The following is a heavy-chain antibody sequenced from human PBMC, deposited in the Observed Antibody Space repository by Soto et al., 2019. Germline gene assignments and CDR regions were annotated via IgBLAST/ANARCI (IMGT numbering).Heavy chain of an antibody. D-gene: IGHD5-18*01. V-gene: IGHV4-39*01. J-gene: IGHJ3*02. Sequence: SETLSLTCTVSGGSISSSSYYWGWIRQPPGKGLEWIGSIYYSGSTYYNPSLKSRVTISVDTSKNQFSLKLSSVTAADTAVYYCAGRGYSYGDDAFDIWGQGTMVTVSS. CDR2: IYYSGST. CDR3: AGRGYSYGDDAFDI. CDR1: GGSISSSSYY.